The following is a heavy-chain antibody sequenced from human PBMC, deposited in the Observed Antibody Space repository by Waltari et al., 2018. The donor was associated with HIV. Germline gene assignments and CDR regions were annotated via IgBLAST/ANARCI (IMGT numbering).Heavy chain of an antibody. CDR1: GFTFRSYR. CDR3: VRDYDSSGYYSANWFDP. V-gene: IGHV3-74*01. Sequence: EAQLVESGGGLVQPGGSLRLSCAASGFTFRSYRMPWVRQAPGRGLEWVSRINNDGTKTNYADSVKGRFTISRDNAKNTLYLQMNSLRAEDTAVYFCVRDYDSSGYYSANWFDPWGQGTVVTVSS. D-gene: IGHD3-22*01. CDR2: INNDGTKT. J-gene: IGHJ5*02.